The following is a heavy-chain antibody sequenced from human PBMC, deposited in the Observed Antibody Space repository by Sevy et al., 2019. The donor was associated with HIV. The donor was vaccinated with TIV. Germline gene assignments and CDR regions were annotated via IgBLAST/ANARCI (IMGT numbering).Heavy chain of an antibody. J-gene: IGHJ4*02. V-gene: IGHV4-34*01. Sequence: SDTLSLTCAVYGGSFSGYYWSWIRQPPGKGLEWIGEINHSGSTNYNPSLKSRVTISVDTSKNQFSLKLSSVTAADTAVYYCASSQPTYYYDSSGYATPYFDYWGQGTLVTVSS. CDR1: GGSFSGYY. D-gene: IGHD3-22*01. CDR2: INHSGST. CDR3: ASSQPTYYYDSSGYATPYFDY.